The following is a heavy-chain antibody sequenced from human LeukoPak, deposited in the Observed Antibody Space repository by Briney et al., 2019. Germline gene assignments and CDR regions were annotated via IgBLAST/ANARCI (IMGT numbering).Heavy chain of an antibody. Sequence: SGTLSLTCAVSGVSISSGNWWSWIRQPPGKGLEWLGETLHSGDTVYNPPLKSRITISVDNSKNQFSLKLTSVTAADTAVYFCTRNGDSSSVVDWGQGTLVTVSS. CDR3: TRNGDSSSVVD. D-gene: IGHD2-15*01. CDR2: TLHSGDT. V-gene: IGHV4-4*02. CDR1: GVSISSGNW. J-gene: IGHJ4*02.